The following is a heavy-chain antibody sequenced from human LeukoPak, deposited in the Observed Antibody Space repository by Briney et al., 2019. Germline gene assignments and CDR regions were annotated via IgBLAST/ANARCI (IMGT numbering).Heavy chain of an antibody. CDR1: GFIFKNYW. Sequence: GGSLRLSCAASGFIFKNYWMNWVRQAPGKGLVSVSRLSNDGSSTGYVDSVKGRFTISRDNAKNTVYLQMKSLRAEDTAVYYCTRGYSISSEAHYGMDVWGQGTTVTVSS. D-gene: IGHD6-6*01. V-gene: IGHV3-74*01. CDR3: TRGYSISSEAHYGMDV. CDR2: LSNDGSST. J-gene: IGHJ6*02.